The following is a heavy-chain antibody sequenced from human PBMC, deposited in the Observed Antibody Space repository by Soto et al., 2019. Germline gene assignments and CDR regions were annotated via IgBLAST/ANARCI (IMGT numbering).Heavy chain of an antibody. J-gene: IGHJ4*02. CDR3: ARDSYDYIWGSYRYTGFDY. D-gene: IGHD3-16*02. Sequence: SETLSLTCTVSGGSISSYYWSWIRQPPGKGLEWIGYIYYSGSTNYNPSLKSRVTISVDTSKNQFSLKLSSVTAADTAVYYCARDSYDYIWGSYRYTGFDYWGQGTLVTVSS. CDR2: IYYSGST. V-gene: IGHV4-59*01. CDR1: GGSISSYY.